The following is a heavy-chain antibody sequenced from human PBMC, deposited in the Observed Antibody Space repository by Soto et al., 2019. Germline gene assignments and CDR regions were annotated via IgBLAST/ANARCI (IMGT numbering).Heavy chain of an antibody. CDR2: IIPILGIA. J-gene: IGHJ3*02. D-gene: IGHD2-15*01. CDR3: ARSGYCSGGSCSSDAFDI. V-gene: IGHV1-69*02. CDR1: GGTFSSYT. Sequence: VQLVQSGAEVKKPGSSVKVSCKASGGTFSSYTISWVRQAPGQGLEWMGRIIPILGIANYAQKFQGRVTITADKSTSTAYMELSSLRSEDTAVYYCARSGYCSGGSCSSDAFDIWGQGTMVTVSS.